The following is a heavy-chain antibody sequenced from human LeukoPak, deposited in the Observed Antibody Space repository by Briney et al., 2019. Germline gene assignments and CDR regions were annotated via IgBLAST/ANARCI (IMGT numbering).Heavy chain of an antibody. Sequence: GGSLRLSCAASGFTFSSYEMNWVRQAPGKGLEWVSDISSSGSTIYYADSVKGRFTISRDNAKNSLHLQMSSLRAEDTAVYFCARDARGLCSSANCFFDYWGQGTLVTVSS. CDR3: ARDARGLCSSANCFFDY. V-gene: IGHV3-48*03. J-gene: IGHJ4*02. D-gene: IGHD2-2*01. CDR2: ISSSGSTI. CDR1: GFTFSSYE.